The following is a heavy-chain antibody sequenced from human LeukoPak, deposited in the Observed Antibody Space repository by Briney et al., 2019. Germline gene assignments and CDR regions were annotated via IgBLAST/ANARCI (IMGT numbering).Heavy chain of an antibody. V-gene: IGHV3-30*02. CDR3: VTSGNDKYASSWYWGYYSDY. CDR2: IRYDGSNK. CDR1: GFTFSSYG. D-gene: IGHD6-13*01. Sequence: PGGSLRLSCAASGFTFSSYGMHWVRQAPGKGLEWVAFIRYDGSNKYYADSVKGRFTISRDNSKNTLYLQMNSLRAEDTAVFYCVTSGNDKYASSWYWGYYSDYWGQGTLVTVSS. J-gene: IGHJ4*02.